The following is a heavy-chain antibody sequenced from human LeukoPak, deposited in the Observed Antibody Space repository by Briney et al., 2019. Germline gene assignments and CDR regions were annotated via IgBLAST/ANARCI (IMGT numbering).Heavy chain of an antibody. J-gene: IGHJ4*02. D-gene: IGHD3-3*01. CDR1: GYTFTSYD. Sequence: ASVKVSCKASGYTFTSYDINWVRQAPGQGLEWMGWISAYNGNTNYAQKLRGRVTMTTDTSTSTAYMELRSLRSDDTAVYYCARSPYNYDFWSGYWETFDYWGQGTLVTVSS. CDR3: ARSPYNYDFWSGYWETFDY. V-gene: IGHV1-18*01. CDR2: ISAYNGNT.